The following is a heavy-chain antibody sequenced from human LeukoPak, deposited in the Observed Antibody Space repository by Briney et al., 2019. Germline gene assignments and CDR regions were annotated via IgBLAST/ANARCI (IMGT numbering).Heavy chain of an antibody. CDR3: ATQSSSWHYLEY. D-gene: IGHD6-13*01. V-gene: IGHV4-39*01. CDR2: IYYGRNY. Sequence: SETLSLTCTVSGDSISSRSYYWGWIRQPPGKGLEWIGKIYYGRNYKWNSSLKSRGTISVDTAKNQFSLKLSSVTAADTAVYYCATQSSSWHYLEYWGQGTLVTVSS. CDR1: GDSISSRSYY. J-gene: IGHJ4*02.